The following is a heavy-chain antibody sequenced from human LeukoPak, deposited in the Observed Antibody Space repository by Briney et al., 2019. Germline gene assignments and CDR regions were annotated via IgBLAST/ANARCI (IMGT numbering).Heavy chain of an antibody. CDR3: ASGVVFYDSSGSLFEY. J-gene: IGHJ4*02. D-gene: IGHD3-22*01. CDR2: ISSSSSTI. Sequence: PGGSLRLSCAASGFTFSSYSMNWVRQAPGKGLEWVSYISSSSSTIYHADSVKGRFTISRDNAKNSLYLQMNSLRDEDTAVYYCASGVVFYDSSGSLFEYWGQGILVTVSS. V-gene: IGHV3-48*02. CDR1: GFTFSSYS.